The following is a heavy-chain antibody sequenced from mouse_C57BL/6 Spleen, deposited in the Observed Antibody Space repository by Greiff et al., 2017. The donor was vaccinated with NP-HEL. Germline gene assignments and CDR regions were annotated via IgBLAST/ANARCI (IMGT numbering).Heavy chain of an antibody. CDR2: INPNNGGT. Sequence: VQLQQSGPELVKPGASVKIPCKASGYTFTDYNMDWVKQSHGKSLEWIGDINPNNGGTIYNQKFKGKATLTVDKSSSTAYMELRSLTSEDTAVYYCARSGYYYGSSDAYYFDYWGQGTTLTVSS. D-gene: IGHD1-1*01. CDR1: GYTFTDYN. V-gene: IGHV1-18*01. CDR3: ARSGYYYGSSDAYYFDY. J-gene: IGHJ2*01.